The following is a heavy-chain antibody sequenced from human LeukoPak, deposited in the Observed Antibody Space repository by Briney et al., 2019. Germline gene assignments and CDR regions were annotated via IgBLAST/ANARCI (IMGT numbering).Heavy chain of an antibody. CDR1: GFTFSSYE. CDR2: ISSSGSTI. CDR3: ARLTGTTGFDY. Sequence: GGSLRLSCAASGFTFSSYEMNWVRQAPGKGLEWVSHISSSGSTIYYADSVKGRFTISRDNAKNSLYLQLNSLRADDTAVYYCARLTGTTGFDYWGQGTLVTVSS. D-gene: IGHD1-1*01. J-gene: IGHJ4*02. V-gene: IGHV3-48*03.